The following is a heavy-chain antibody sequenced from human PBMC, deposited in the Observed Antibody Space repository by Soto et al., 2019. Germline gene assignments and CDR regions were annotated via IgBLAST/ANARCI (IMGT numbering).Heavy chain of an antibody. Sequence: ASVKVSCKASGFSFTGYYIHWLRQAPGQGLEWMGWISAHSGGTEYAQKFQGRVTLTRDTSIATAYLTLTSLTSDDTALYYCAKDLTRQLAYWLDPWGQGTQVTVSS. CDR3: AKDLTRQLAYWLDP. CDR2: ISAHSGGT. V-gene: IGHV1-2*02. J-gene: IGHJ5*02. D-gene: IGHD6-6*01. CDR1: GFSFTGYY.